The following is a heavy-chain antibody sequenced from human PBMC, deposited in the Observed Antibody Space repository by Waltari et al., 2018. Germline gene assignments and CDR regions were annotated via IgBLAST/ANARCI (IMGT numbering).Heavy chain of an antibody. V-gene: IGHV3-30*03. D-gene: IGHD1-26*01. CDR3: AALYTGSYYDLDV. J-gene: IGHJ6*02. CDR2: VTYDGSKE. CDR1: GLTLSEHG. Sequence: QVQLVESGGGVVQPEQSMRLSCAVSGLTLSEHGFPWVRHAPGKGLEWLAVVTYDGSKEYYAESVKGRFSISRDNSENTLYLQIHSLRPEDTAVYYCAALYTGSYYDLDVWGQGTTVTVSS.